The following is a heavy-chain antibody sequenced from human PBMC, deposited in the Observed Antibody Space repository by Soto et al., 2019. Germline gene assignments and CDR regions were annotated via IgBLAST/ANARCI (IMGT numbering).Heavy chain of an antibody. CDR3: AREYYYGMDV. Sequence: QVQLVESGGGLVRPGGSLRLSCAASGFTFSDYYMTWIRQAPGKGLEWVSYITGSSDYKHYADSVKGRFTISRDNVKNSLYLQMNTLRAADTAVYYCAREYYYGMDVWGQGTTVTVSS. V-gene: IGHV3-11*05. CDR1: GFTFSDYY. J-gene: IGHJ6*02. CDR2: ITGSSDYK.